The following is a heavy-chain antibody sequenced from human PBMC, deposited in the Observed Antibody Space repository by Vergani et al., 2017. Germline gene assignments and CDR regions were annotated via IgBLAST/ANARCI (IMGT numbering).Heavy chain of an antibody. CDR2: IYYSGST. D-gene: IGHD3-3*01. Sequence: QVQLQESGPGLVKPSQTLSLTCTVSGGSISSGGYYWSWIRQHPGKGLEWIGYIYYSGSTYYNPSLKSRVTISVDTSKNQFSLKLSSVTAADTAVYYCARVILATLGLGYDFWSGTHNWFDPWGQGTLVTVSS. J-gene: IGHJ5*02. V-gene: IGHV4-31*03. CDR3: ARVILATLGLGYDFWSGTHNWFDP. CDR1: GGSISSGGYY.